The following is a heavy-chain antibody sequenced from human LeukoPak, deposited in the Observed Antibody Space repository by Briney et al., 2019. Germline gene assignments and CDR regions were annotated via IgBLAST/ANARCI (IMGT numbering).Heavy chain of an antibody. CDR1: GGSISSGSYY. Sequence: SQTLSLTCTVSGGSISSGSYYWSWVRQPPGKGLEWIGYIYYSGSTNYNPSLKSRVTISVDTSKNQFSLKLSSVTAADTAVYYCARDRRVGATPYYFDYWGQGTLVTVSS. D-gene: IGHD1-26*01. J-gene: IGHJ4*02. CDR3: ARDRRVGATPYYFDY. V-gene: IGHV4-61*01. CDR2: IYYSGST.